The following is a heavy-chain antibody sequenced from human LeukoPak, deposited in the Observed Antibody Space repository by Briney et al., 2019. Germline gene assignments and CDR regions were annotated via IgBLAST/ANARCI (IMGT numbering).Heavy chain of an antibody. Sequence: ASVKVSCKASGYTFTSYGISWVRQAPGQGLEWMGWISAYNGNTNYAQKLQGRVTLTTDTSTGTAYMELRSLTSDDTALYYCARDTARITTPGGPDYWGQGTLVTVSS. CDR2: ISAYNGNT. D-gene: IGHD6-13*01. V-gene: IGHV1-18*01. CDR3: ARDTARITTPGGPDY. CDR1: GYTFTSYG. J-gene: IGHJ4*02.